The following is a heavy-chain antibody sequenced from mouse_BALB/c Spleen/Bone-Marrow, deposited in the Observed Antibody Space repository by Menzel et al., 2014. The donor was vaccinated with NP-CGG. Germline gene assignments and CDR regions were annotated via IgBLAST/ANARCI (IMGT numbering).Heavy chain of an antibody. CDR2: INPNNGGS. D-gene: IGHD1-1*01. CDR1: GYTFTSYW. V-gene: IGHV1S81*02. CDR3: TRLFYGSSDYAMDN. J-gene: IGHJ4*01. Sequence: QVQLQQSGAELVKPGASVKLSCKASGYTFTSYWMHWGKLRPGQGFEWIGEINPNNGGSNYNEKFKRKATLTVDKSSSTAYMQLNSLTSEDSAVYYCTRLFYGSSDYAMDNWGQGTSVTVSS.